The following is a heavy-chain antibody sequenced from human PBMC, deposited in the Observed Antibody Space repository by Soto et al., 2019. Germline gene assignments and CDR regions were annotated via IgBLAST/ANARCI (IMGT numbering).Heavy chain of an antibody. CDR2: VYHTGST. Sequence: WETLSLTCVVSGDSISSTHWWTWVRQTPGTGLEWIGEVYHTGSTKYNPSLKNRVTISLDKSNNQFSLNLKSLTAADTAVYYCVKDRGGCWTFDSWGQGTLVTVS. CDR1: GDSISSTHW. CDR3: VKDRGGCWTFDS. V-gene: IGHV4-4*02. J-gene: IGHJ4*02. D-gene: IGHD2-15*01.